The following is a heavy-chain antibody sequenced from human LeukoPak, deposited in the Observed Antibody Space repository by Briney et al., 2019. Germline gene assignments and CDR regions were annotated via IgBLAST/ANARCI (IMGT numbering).Heavy chain of an antibody. Sequence: ASVKVSCKASGYTFTGYYMHWVRQAPGQGLEWMGWINPNSGGTNYAQKFQGRVTMTRDTSISTAYMELSRLRSDDTTVYYCRTDRYGDYGDYIDYWGQGTLVTVSS. CDR2: INPNSGGT. J-gene: IGHJ4*02. CDR1: GYTFTGYY. CDR3: RTDRYGDYGDYIDY. D-gene: IGHD4-17*01. V-gene: IGHV1-2*02.